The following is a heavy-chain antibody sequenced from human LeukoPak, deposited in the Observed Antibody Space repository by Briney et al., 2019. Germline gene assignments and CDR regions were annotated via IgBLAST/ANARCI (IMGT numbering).Heavy chain of an antibody. CDR3: ARDTLYSSHYYYYYMDV. V-gene: IGHV3-7*01. Sequence: GGSLRLSCAASGFTFSSYWMSWVRQAPGKGLEWVANIKQDGSEKYYVDSVEGRFTISRDNAKNSLYLQMNSLRAEDTAVYYCARDTLYSSHYYYYYMDVWGKGTTVTVSS. CDR1: GFTFSSYW. CDR2: IKQDGSEK. J-gene: IGHJ6*03. D-gene: IGHD6-13*01.